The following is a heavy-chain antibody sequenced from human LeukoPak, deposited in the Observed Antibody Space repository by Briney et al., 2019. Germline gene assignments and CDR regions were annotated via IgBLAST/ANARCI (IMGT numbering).Heavy chain of an antibody. Sequence: GGSLRLSCSASGFTFSSYAMHWIRQAPGKGLEYVSAISSNGGSTYYADYVKGRFTISRDNSKNTLYLQMSSLRAEDTAVYYCSVMATIPSSFDYWGQGTLVTVSS. CDR1: GFTFSSYA. V-gene: IGHV3-64D*06. D-gene: IGHD5-24*01. J-gene: IGHJ4*02. CDR3: SVMATIPSSFDY. CDR2: ISSNGGST.